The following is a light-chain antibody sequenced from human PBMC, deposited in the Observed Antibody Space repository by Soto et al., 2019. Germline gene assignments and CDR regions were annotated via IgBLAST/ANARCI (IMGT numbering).Light chain of an antibody. CDR3: SSYTSSSTVV. Sequence: QSVLTQSASVSGSPGQSITISCTGTSSDVGAYNYVSWYQQYPGKAPKLMIYEVSNRPSGVSNRFSGSKSGNTASLTISGLQAEDEADYYCSSYTSSSTVVFGGGTQLTVL. V-gene: IGLV2-14*01. CDR1: SSDVGAYNY. J-gene: IGLJ2*01. CDR2: EVS.